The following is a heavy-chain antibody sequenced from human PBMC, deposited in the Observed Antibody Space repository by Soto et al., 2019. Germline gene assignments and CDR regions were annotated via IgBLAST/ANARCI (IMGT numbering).Heavy chain of an antibody. Sequence: QVQLVESGGGVVQPGRSLRLSCAASGFTFSSYAMHWVRQAPGKGLEWVAVISYDGSNKYYADSVKGRFTISRDNSKNTLYLQMNSLRAEDTAVYYCARGVAAAGPDYWGHGTLVTVSS. CDR2: ISYDGSNK. J-gene: IGHJ4*01. V-gene: IGHV3-30-3*01. CDR1: GFTFSSYA. CDR3: ARGVAAAGPDY. D-gene: IGHD6-13*01.